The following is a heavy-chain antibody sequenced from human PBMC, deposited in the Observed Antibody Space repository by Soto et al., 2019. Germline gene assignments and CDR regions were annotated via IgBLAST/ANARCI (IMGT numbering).Heavy chain of an antibody. Sequence: QVQLVESGGGVVQPGRSLRLSCAASGFTFSSYGMHWVRQAPGKGLEWVAIISYDGNYKHHADSVKGRFTISRDNSKNSPYLQMNSLRAEDTAVYYSGKVSTYYYDSTFDFWGQGTLVTVSS. CDR1: GFTFSSYG. V-gene: IGHV3-30*18. D-gene: IGHD3-22*01. CDR3: GKVSTYYYDSTFDF. CDR2: ISYDGNYK. J-gene: IGHJ4*02.